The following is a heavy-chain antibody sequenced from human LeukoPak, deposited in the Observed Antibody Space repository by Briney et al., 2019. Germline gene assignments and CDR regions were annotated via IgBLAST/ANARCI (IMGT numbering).Heavy chain of an antibody. CDR1: GGSISSYY. V-gene: IGHV4-39*07. CDR3: ARKKNYYDSSGYWGGYYFDY. D-gene: IGHD3-22*01. CDR2: IYYSGST. Sequence: SETLSLTCTVSGGSISSYYWGWIRQPPGKGLEWIGSIYYSGSTYYNPSLKSRVTISVDTSKNQFSLKLSSVTAADTAVYYCARKKNYYDSSGYWGGYYFDYWGQGTLVTVSS. J-gene: IGHJ4*02.